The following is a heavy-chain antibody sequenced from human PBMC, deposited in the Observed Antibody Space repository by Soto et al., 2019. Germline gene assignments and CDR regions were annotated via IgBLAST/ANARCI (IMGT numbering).Heavy chain of an antibody. CDR1: GFTFSSHG. CDR3: ATDGKFRTDGFDV. Sequence: EAQLSESGGDLVQPGGSLRLSCAASGFTFSSHGMSWVRQAPGKGLEWISGLSRGGGTTYYADSVKGRFTISRDNSKNTLDLIMNSLRVEDTALYYCATDGKFRTDGFDVWGQGTMVTVSS. J-gene: IGHJ3*01. V-gene: IGHV3-23*01. CDR2: LSRGGGTT. D-gene: IGHD1-1*01.